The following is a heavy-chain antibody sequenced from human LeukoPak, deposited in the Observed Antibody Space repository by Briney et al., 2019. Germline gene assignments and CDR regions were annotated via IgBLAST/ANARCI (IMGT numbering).Heavy chain of an antibody. V-gene: IGHV3-30-3*01. Sequence: GRSLRLSCAASGFTFSYYAMHWVRQAPGKGLEWVAVISYDGSNKYYADSVKGRFTISRDNSKNTLYLQMNSLRAEDTAVYYCARGPIYYDFWSGYYGWRNWFDPWGQGTLVTVSS. CDR3: ARGPIYYDFWSGYYGWRNWFDP. D-gene: IGHD3-3*01. J-gene: IGHJ5*02. CDR1: GFTFSYYA. CDR2: ISYDGSNK.